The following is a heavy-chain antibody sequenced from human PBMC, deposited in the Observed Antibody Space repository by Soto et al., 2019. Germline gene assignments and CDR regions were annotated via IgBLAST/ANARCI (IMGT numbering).Heavy chain of an antibody. CDR3: ARADCGGDCYSGAYYYYGMDV. V-gene: IGHV1-3*01. CDR1: GYTFTGYA. CDR2: INAGNGNT. Sequence: ASVKVSCKASGYTFTGYAMHWVRQAPGQRLEWMGWINAGNGNTKYLQKFQGRVTITRDTSASTAYMELSSLRSEDTAVYYCARADCGGDCYSGAYYYYGMDVWGQGTTVTVSS. D-gene: IGHD2-21*02. J-gene: IGHJ6*02.